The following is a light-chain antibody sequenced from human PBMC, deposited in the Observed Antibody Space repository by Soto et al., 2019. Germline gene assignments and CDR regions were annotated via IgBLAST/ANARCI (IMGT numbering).Light chain of an antibody. CDR3: RQYGSSPSYT. Sequence: EIVLTQSPGTLSLSPGERATLSCRASQSLSSYLAWYQQKPGQAPRLLIYGASSRATSIPDRFSGSGAGTDFTRTISRLEPEDFAVYYCRQYGSSPSYTFGQGTKLEIK. CDR1: QSLSSY. CDR2: GAS. V-gene: IGKV3-20*01. J-gene: IGKJ2*01.